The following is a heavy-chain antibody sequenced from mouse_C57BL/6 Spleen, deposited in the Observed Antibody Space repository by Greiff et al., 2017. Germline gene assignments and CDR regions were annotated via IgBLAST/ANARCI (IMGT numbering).Heavy chain of an antibody. J-gene: IGHJ1*03. CDR3: ASPLLWYFDV. D-gene: IGHD1-2*01. V-gene: IGHV2-2*01. CDR1: GFSLTSYG. Sequence: QVHVKQSGPGLVQPSQSLSITCTVSGFSLTSYGVHWVRQSPGKGLEWLGVIWSGGSTDYNAAFISRLSISKDNSKSQVFFKMNSLQADDTAIYYCASPLLWYFDVWGTGTTVTVSS. CDR2: IWSGGST.